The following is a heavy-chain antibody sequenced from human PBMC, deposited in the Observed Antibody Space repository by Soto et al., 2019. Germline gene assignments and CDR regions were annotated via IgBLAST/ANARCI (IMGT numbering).Heavy chain of an antibody. CDR1: GGSIIVFY. CDR3: ARHDRITKFQNCMGL. V-gene: IGHV4-59*01. D-gene: IGHD2-15*01. CDR2: IFYAGIT. J-gene: IGHJ3*01. Sequence: KPSETLSLTCTVSGGSIIVFYWSWIRHPPGKGMEWIGYIFYAGITLYTPSLKSRVTFSVDTSKNQFSLKLSSVTAADTAVYSCARHDRITKFQNCMGLWGQGTMVTVSS.